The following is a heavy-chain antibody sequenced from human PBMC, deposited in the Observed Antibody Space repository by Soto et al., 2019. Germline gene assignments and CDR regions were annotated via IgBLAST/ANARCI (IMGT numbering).Heavy chain of an antibody. CDR2: IIPIFGTP. J-gene: IGHJ6*02. CDR1: GGTFSSYA. CDR3: SGIAAPLYYYGMDV. D-gene: IGHD6-13*01. Sequence: QVQLVQSGAEVKKPGSSVKVSCKASGGTFSSYAISWVRQAPGQGLEWMGGIIPIFGTPNYAQKFQGRVTIXAXEXPSTAYLHLSSLRSEDTAVYYCSGIAAPLYYYGMDVWGQGTTVTVSS. V-gene: IGHV1-69*12.